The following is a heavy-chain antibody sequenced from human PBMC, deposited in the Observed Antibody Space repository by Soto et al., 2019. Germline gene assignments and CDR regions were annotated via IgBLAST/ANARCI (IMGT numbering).Heavy chain of an antibody. Sequence: QVQLQQWGAGLLKPSETLSLTCAVYGGSFSGYYWSWIRQPPGKGLEWIGEINHSGSTNYNPSLKRRVTISVDTSKNRFSLKLSSVTAADPAVYYCARQRYFDLWGRGTLVTGSS. J-gene: IGHJ2*01. V-gene: IGHV4-34*01. CDR1: GGSFSGYY. CDR2: INHSGST. CDR3: ARQRYFDL.